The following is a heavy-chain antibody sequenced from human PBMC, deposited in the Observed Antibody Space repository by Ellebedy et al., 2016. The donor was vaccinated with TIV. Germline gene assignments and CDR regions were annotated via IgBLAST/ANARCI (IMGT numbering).Heavy chain of an antibody. Sequence: GESLKISCAASGFTFSSYSMNWVRQAPGKGLEWVSSISSSSSYIYYADSVKGRFTISRDNAKNSLYLQMNSLRAEDTAVYYCARERGEHFRSLYGMDVWGQGTTVTVSS. J-gene: IGHJ6*02. D-gene: IGHD1/OR15-1a*01. CDR2: ISSSSSYI. V-gene: IGHV3-21*01. CDR1: GFTFSSYS. CDR3: ARERGEHFRSLYGMDV.